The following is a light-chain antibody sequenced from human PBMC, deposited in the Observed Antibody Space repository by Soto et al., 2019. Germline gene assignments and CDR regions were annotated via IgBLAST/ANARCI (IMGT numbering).Light chain of an antibody. V-gene: IGKV1-39*01. CDR1: QSVTTY. CDR2: AIS. J-gene: IGKJ1*01. CDR3: QQGYSTPWT. Sequence: DIQMTQSPSSLSASVGDRVTITCRASQSVTTYLHWYQQKAGEAPKLLIYAISNLQSGVSSRFSGSGSGTDFSLTRNTLQPEDFATYYCQQGYSTPWTFGQGTKVDI.